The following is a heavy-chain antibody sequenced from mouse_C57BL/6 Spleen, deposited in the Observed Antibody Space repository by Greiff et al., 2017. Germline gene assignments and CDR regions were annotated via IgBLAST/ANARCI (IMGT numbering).Heavy chain of an antibody. V-gene: IGHV1-76*01. Sequence: QVQLKQSGAELVRPGASVKLSCKASGYTFTDYYINWVKQRPGQGLEWIARIYPGSGNTYYNEKFKGKATLTAEKSSSTAYMQLSSLTSEDSAVYVCARLGGDAMDYWGQGTSVTVSS. CDR2: IYPGSGNT. CDR1: GYTFTDYY. D-gene: IGHD4-1*01. CDR3: ARLGGDAMDY. J-gene: IGHJ4*01.